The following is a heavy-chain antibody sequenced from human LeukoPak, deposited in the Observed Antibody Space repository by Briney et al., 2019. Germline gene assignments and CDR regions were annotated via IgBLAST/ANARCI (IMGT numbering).Heavy chain of an antibody. V-gene: IGHV1-2*06. Sequence: GASVKVSCKASGYTFTGYYMHLVRQAPGQGLEWMGRINPNSGGTNYAQKFQGRVTMTRDTSISTAYMELIRLRSDDTAVYYCARDYYYYDSSGYYYIPYYFDYWGQGTLVTVSS. CDR3: ARDYYYYDSSGYYYIPYYFDY. D-gene: IGHD3-22*01. CDR1: GYTFTGYY. CDR2: INPNSGGT. J-gene: IGHJ4*02.